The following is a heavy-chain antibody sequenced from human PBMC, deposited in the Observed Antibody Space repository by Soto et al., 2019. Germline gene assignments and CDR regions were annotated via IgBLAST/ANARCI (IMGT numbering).Heavy chain of an antibody. J-gene: IGHJ5*02. CDR2: ISAYNGNT. CDR1: GYTFTSYG. Sequence: ASVKVSCKASGYTFTSYGISWVRQAPGQGLEWMGWISAYNGNTNYAQKLQGRVTMTTDTSTSTAYMELRSLRSDDTAVYYCARTRGLFLIVGSNNWFDPWGQGTLVTVSS. V-gene: IGHV1-18*01. CDR3: ARTRGLFLIVGSNNWFDP. D-gene: IGHD1-26*01.